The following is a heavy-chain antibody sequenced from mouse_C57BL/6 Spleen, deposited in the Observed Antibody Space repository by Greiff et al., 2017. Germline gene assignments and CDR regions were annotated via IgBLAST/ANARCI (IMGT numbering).Heavy chain of an antibody. CDR1: GFTFSDAW. D-gene: IGHD2-4*01. J-gene: IGHJ1*03. Sequence: DVKLQQSGGGLVQPGGSMKLSCAASGFTFSDAWMAWVRQSPEQGLEWVAEIRNKANNHATYYAESVNGRFTISRDDSKSSVYLQMNSLRAEDTGIYYCTRYDYDRWYFDVWGTGTTVTVSS. CDR2: IRNKANNHAT. CDR3: TRYDYDRWYFDV. V-gene: IGHV6-6*01.